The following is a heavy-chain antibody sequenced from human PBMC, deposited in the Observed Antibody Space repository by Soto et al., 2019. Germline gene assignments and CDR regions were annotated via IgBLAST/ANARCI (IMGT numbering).Heavy chain of an antibody. CDR3: ARDTGYSYGFDY. Sequence: SETLSLTCTVSGGSISSYYWSWIRQPPGKGLEWIGYIYYSGSTNYNPSLKSRVTISVDTSKNQFSLKLSSVTAADTAVYYCARDTGYSYGFDYWGQGTLVTVSS. CDR1: GGSISSYY. J-gene: IGHJ4*02. CDR2: IYYSGST. D-gene: IGHD5-18*01. V-gene: IGHV4-59*01.